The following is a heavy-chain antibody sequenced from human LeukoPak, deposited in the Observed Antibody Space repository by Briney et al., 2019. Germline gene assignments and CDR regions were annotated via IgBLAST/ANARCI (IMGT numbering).Heavy chain of an antibody. Sequence: PSETLSLTCTVSGYSISSGYYWGWIRQPPGKGLEWIGSIYHSGSTYYNPSLKSRVTISVDTSKNQFSLKLSSVTAADTAVCYCARDSAVRGVISYWGQGTLVTVSS. CDR2: IYHSGST. V-gene: IGHV4-38-2*02. D-gene: IGHD3-10*01. CDR3: ARDSAVRGVISY. CDR1: GYSISSGYY. J-gene: IGHJ4*02.